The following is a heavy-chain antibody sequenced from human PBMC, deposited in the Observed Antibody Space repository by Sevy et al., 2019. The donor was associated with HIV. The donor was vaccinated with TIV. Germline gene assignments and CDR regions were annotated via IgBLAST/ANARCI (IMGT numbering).Heavy chain of an antibody. D-gene: IGHD2-2*01. CDR3: ARDGGCTSTSCLLYFDY. J-gene: IGHJ4*01. Sequence: GSLRLSCAVPGFTFSTYTMNWVRQAPGKGLEWVSSISGFSSYIYYADSVKGRFTISRDNAKNSLYLQMNSLRAEDTAVYYCARDGGCTSTSCLLYFDYWGQGTLVTVSS. CDR2: ISGFSSYI. V-gene: IGHV3-21*01. CDR1: GFTFSTYT.